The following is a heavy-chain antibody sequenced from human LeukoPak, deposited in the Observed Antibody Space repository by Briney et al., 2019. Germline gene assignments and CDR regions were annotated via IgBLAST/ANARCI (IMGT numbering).Heavy chain of an antibody. CDR2: IYYSGST. D-gene: IGHD6-6*01. V-gene: IGHV4-31*03. CDR1: GGSISRGGYY. Sequence: PSETLSLTCTVSGGSISRGGYYWRWIRQHPGKGLEWIGYIYYSGSTYYNPSLKSRVTISVDTSKNQFSLKLSSVTAADTAVYYCASAGSSSSSYYFDYWGQGTLVTVSS. CDR3: ASAGSSSSSYYFDY. J-gene: IGHJ4*02.